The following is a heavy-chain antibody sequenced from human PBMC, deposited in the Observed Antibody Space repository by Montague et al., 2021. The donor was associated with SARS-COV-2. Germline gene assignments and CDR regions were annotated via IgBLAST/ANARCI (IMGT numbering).Heavy chain of an antibody. CDR3: ARQEPIVVVVAAARGWFDP. J-gene: IGHJ5*02. D-gene: IGHD2-15*01. CDR2: IYYSGST. CDR1: GGSISSSSYY. Sequence: SETLSLTCTVSGGSISSSSYYWGWIRTPPGQGLEWIGSIYYSGSTYYNPSLKSRVTISVDTSKNQFSLKLSSVTAADTAVYYCARQEPIVVVVAAARGWFDPWGQGTLVTVSS. V-gene: IGHV4-39*01.